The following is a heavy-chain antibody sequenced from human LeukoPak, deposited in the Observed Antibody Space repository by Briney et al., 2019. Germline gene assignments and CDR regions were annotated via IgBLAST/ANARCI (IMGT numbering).Heavy chain of an antibody. V-gene: IGHV3-48*03. D-gene: IGHD2-2*01. Sequence: GGSLRLSCAASGFTFNKYAMTWVRQAPGKGPEWVSYIGADGSPIYYAASGGGRLTISRDNTKNSLYLQMNSLRAEDTAVYYCARGVVPTAMRYWYFDLWGRGTLVTVSS. CDR3: ARGVVPTAMRYWYFDL. CDR1: GFTFNKYA. CDR2: IGADGSPI. J-gene: IGHJ2*01.